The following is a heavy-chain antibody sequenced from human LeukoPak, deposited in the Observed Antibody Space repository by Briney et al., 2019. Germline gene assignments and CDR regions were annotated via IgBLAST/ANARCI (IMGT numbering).Heavy chain of an antibody. Sequence: PGGSLRLSCSASGFTFSSYAMHWVRQAPGKGLEYVSAISSNGGSTYYADSVKGRFTISRDNSKNTLYLQMNSLRAEDTAMYYCARDIDGMGSFDYWGQGTLVTVSS. V-gene: IGHV3-64*04. CDR3: ARDIDGMGSFDY. CDR2: ISSNGGST. J-gene: IGHJ4*02. D-gene: IGHD5-24*01. CDR1: GFTFSSYA.